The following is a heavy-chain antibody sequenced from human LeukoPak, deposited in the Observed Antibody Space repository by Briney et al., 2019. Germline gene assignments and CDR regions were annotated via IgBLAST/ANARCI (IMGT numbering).Heavy chain of an antibody. CDR3: AGDNLLWWFDP. CDR2: ISYSGST. V-gene: IGHV4-39*07. Sequence: SETLSLTCTVSGGSISSSSYYWGWIRQPPGKGLEWIGSISYSGSTYYNPSLKSRVTISVDTSKNQFSLKLSSVTAADTAVYYCAGDNLLWWFDPWGQGTLVTVSS. J-gene: IGHJ5*02. CDR1: GGSISSSSYY. D-gene: IGHD1-14*01.